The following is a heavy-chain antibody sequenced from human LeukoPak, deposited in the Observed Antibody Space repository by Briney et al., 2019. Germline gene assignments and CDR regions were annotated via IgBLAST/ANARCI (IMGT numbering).Heavy chain of an antibody. CDR3: ARAFQSLGGLSLPDY. D-gene: IGHD3-16*02. V-gene: IGHV7-4-1*02. Sequence: GASMKVSCKASGYTFTDYAMNWVRQAPGQGLEWMGWIHPSTGNPTYAQGFTGRFVFSLDTSVSTTYLQISGLKAEDTAVYFCARAFQSLGGLSLPDYWGQGTLVTVSS. J-gene: IGHJ4*02. CDR2: IHPSTGNP. CDR1: GYTFTDYA.